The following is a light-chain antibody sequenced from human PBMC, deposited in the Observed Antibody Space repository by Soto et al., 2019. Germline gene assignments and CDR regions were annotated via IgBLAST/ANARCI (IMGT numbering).Light chain of an antibody. CDR2: GTS. V-gene: IGKV3-20*01. J-gene: IGKJ2*01. CDR1: QSVSSNT. CDR3: QQYGSSPYT. Sequence: EIVLTQSPGTLSLSPGEGATLFCRASQSVSSNTLAWYQQRFGQAPRLLMYGTSNRATGIPDRFSGSGSGTDFSLTISRLEPEDFAVYYCQQYGSSPYTFGQGTKLEIK.